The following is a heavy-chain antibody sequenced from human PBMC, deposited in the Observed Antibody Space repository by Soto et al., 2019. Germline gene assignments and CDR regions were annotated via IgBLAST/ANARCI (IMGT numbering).Heavy chain of an antibody. CDR1: GFTFSRYG. J-gene: IGHJ6*03. V-gene: IGHV3-23*01. CDR2: ILDSGGAT. CDR3: AKGGASTSYYSMDV. D-gene: IGHD3-16*01. Sequence: EVQLLESGGGLVQPGGSLRLSCAASGFTFSRYGMTWVRQAPGEGLEWVSSILDSGGATYYADSVEGRFTISRDNSKNTLYLQMNSLRADDTAVYYCAKGGASTSYYSMDVWGKGATVTVSS.